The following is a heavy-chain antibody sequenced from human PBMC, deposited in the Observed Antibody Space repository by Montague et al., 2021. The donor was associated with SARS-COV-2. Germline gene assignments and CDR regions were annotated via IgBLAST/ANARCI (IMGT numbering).Heavy chain of an antibody. V-gene: IGHV2-5*02. CDR2: IYLDDDK. Sequence: PALVKPTQTLTLTCTFSGFSLSTSGVGVGWILQPPGKALEWLALIYLDDDKRYSPSLKSRLPITKDTSQNQVILTMTNVDPVDTATYFCAHRPGYNFGNPYFDYWGQGTLVTVSS. J-gene: IGHJ4*02. CDR3: AHRPGYNFGNPYFDY. D-gene: IGHD5-18*01. CDR1: GFSLSTSGVG.